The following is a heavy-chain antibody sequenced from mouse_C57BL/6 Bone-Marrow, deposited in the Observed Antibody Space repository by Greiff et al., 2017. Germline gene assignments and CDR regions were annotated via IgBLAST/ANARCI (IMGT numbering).Heavy chain of an antibody. V-gene: IGHV5-17*01. CDR3: ARVLLLLAWFAY. CDR2: ISSGSSTI. D-gene: IGHD1-1*01. CDR1: GFTFSDYG. J-gene: IGHJ3*01. Sequence: EVKLMESGGGLVKPGGSLKLSCAASGFTFSDYGMHWVRQAPEKGLEWVAYISSGSSTIYYADTVKGRFTISRDNAKNTLFLQMTSLRSEDTAMYYCARVLLLLAWFAYWGQGTLVTVSA.